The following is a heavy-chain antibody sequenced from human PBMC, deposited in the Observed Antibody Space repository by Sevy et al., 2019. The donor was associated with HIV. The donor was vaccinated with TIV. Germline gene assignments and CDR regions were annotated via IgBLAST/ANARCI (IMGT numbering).Heavy chain of an antibody. CDR1: GITFSSYE. CDR2: ISSSGNTI. Sequence: GGSLRLSCAASGITFSSYEMNWVRQAPGKGLEWVSYISSSGNTIYYADSVKGRFTITRVNAKNSQYLQMNSLRAEYTGVYYCAREGSSHSMDVWGQGTMVTVSS. V-gene: IGHV3-48*03. J-gene: IGHJ6*02. CDR3: AREGSSHSMDV. D-gene: IGHD1-26*01.